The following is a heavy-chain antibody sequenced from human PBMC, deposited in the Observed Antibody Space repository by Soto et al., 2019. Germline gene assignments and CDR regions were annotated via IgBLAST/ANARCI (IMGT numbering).Heavy chain of an antibody. CDR1: GYTFTSYD. CDR3: ARGRGYYGSGSHPLIDY. V-gene: IGHV1-8*01. CDR2: MNPNSGNT. D-gene: IGHD3-10*01. J-gene: IGHJ4*02. Sequence: ASVKVSCKASGYTFTSYDINWVRQATGQGLEWMGWMNPNSGNTGYAQKFQGRVTMTRNTSISTAYMELSSLRSEDTAVYYCARGRGYYGSGSHPLIDYWGQGTLVTVSS.